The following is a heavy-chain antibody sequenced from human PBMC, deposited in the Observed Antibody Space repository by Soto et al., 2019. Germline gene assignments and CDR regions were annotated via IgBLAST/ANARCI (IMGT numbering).Heavy chain of an antibody. CDR2: FYSGGST. J-gene: IGHJ4*02. D-gene: IGHD1-26*01. CDR1: GLIVSNNY. V-gene: IGHV3-53*01. CDR3: ATRVAATGRYYFDY. Sequence: GGSLRLSCAASGLIVSNNYMSWVRQAPGKGLEWVSVFYSGGSTYYADSVKGRFTISRDNSKNTLYLQMNSLRAEDTAVYYCATRVAATGRYYFDYWGQGTLVTVSS.